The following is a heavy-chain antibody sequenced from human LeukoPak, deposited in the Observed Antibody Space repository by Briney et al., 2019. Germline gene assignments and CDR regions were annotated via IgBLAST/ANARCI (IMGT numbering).Heavy chain of an antibody. Sequence: PGGSLRLSCAASGFSFSSYAMSWVRQAPGKGLEWVSAISGSGGSTYYADSVKGRFTISRDNSKNTLYLQMNSLRAEDTAVYYCAKISARLGYSSGWYGEMGDFQHWGQGTLVTVSS. CDR2: ISGSGGST. J-gene: IGHJ1*01. D-gene: IGHD6-19*01. CDR1: GFSFSSYA. V-gene: IGHV3-23*01. CDR3: AKISARLGYSSGWYGEMGDFQH.